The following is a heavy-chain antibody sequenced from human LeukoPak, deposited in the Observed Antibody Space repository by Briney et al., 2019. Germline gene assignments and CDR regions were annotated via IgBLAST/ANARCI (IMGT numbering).Heavy chain of an antibody. J-gene: IGHJ2*01. V-gene: IGHV4-61*09. CDR2: VYTSGNT. CDR1: GGSISSSSYY. D-gene: IGHD3-10*01. CDR3: ARPQARFGGYFDL. Sequence: PSQTLSLTCSVSGGSISSSSYYWSWIRQPAGKGLEWIGHVYTSGNTNYNPSLKSRVTISVDTSKNQFSLKLSSVTAADTAVYYCARPQARFGGYFDLWGRGTLVTVSS.